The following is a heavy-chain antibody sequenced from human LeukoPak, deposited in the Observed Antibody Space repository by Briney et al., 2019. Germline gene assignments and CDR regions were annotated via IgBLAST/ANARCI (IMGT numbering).Heavy chain of an antibody. J-gene: IGHJ4*02. CDR3: ARVITVRGVIFDY. V-gene: IGHV4-34*10. Sequence: SSETLSLTCAVYGGSSSGYYWSWIRQPPGKGLEWIGEINHSGSTNYNPSLKSRITTSVDTSKNQFSLTLSSVTAADTAVYYCARVITVRGVIFDYWGQGTLVTVSS. D-gene: IGHD3-16*01. CDR2: INHSGST. CDR1: GGSSSGYY.